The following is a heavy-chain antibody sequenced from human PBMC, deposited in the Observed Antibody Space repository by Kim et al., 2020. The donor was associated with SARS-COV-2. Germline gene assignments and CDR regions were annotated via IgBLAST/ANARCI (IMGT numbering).Heavy chain of an antibody. Sequence: SLKGRVTISVDTSKNQFSLKLSSVTAADTAVYYCARSPVADWGVFTFFDYWGQGTLVTVSS. D-gene: IGHD3-16*01. CDR3: ARSPVADWGVFTFFDY. J-gene: IGHJ4*02. V-gene: IGHV4-59*01.